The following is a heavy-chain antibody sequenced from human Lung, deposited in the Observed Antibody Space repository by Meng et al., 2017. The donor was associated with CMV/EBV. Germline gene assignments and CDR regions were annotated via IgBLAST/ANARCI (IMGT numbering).Heavy chain of an antibody. CDR1: GFALTKYY. D-gene: IGHD6-19*01. J-gene: IGHJ4*02. CDR3: AKDSGVWSCGD. Sequence: SVKVSCKASGFALTKYYMHWVRQAPGQGLEWMGSISPSGSSTHYAQKFQGRVTMTRDKSTSTVYMELSSLRSEDTAVYYCAKDSGVWSCGDWGQGTLVTVSS. V-gene: IGHV1-46*01. CDR2: ISPSGSST.